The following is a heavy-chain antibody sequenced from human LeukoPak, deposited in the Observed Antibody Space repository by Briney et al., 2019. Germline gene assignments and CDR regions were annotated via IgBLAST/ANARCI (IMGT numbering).Heavy chain of an antibody. J-gene: IGHJ6*02. CDR1: GVSISGSSYY. CDR2: IYYSGST. V-gene: IGHV4-39*01. Sequence: SETLSLTCTVSGVSISGSSYYWGWIRQPPGKGLEWIGSIYYSGSTYYNPSLKSRVTISVDTSKNQFSLKLSSVTAADTAVYYCASQDILTGYSNYYYYGMDVWGQGTTVTVSS. CDR3: ASQDILTGYSNYYYYGMDV. D-gene: IGHD3-9*01.